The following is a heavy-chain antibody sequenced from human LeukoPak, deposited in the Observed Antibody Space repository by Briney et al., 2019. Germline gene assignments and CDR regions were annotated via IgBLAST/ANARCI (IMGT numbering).Heavy chain of an antibody. CDR1: GYSISSGFY. Sequence: SETLSHTCAVSGYSISSGFYWGWIRQPPGKGLEWIGSIYHSGSTYYNPSLKSRVAISVDTSKNQFSLKLSSVTAADTAVYYCARLSIFGVVIPEVMDVWGKGTTVIVSS. D-gene: IGHD3-3*01. V-gene: IGHV4-38-2*01. J-gene: IGHJ6*03. CDR2: IYHSGST. CDR3: ARLSIFGVVIPEVMDV.